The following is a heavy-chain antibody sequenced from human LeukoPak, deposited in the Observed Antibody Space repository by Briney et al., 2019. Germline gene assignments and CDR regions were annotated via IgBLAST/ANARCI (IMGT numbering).Heavy chain of an antibody. J-gene: IGHJ4*02. CDR3: ARNRYYDIGY. CDR2: IDYSGST. CDR1: GDSISSYY. Sequence: SYTLSLTCTVSGDSISSYYWSWIRQPPGKGLEWIGYIDYSGSTNYNPSLKSRFTISVDTSKAQFSLKLSSVTAADTAVYYCARNRYYDIGYWGQGTLVTVSS. V-gene: IGHV4-59*07. D-gene: IGHD3-22*01.